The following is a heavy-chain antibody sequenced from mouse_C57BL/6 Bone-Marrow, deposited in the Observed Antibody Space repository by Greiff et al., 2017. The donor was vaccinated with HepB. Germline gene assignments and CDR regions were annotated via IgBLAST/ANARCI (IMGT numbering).Heavy chain of an antibody. CDR3: ARDYGSSYPFDY. CDR1: GYTFTSYG. Sequence: VKVVESGAELARPGASVKLSCKASGYTFTSYGISWVKQRTGQGLEWIGEIYPRSGNTYYNEKFKGKATLTADKSSSTAYMELRSLTSEDSAVYFCARDYGSSYPFDYWGQGTTLTVSS. D-gene: IGHD1-1*01. J-gene: IGHJ2*01. V-gene: IGHV1-81*01. CDR2: IYPRSGNT.